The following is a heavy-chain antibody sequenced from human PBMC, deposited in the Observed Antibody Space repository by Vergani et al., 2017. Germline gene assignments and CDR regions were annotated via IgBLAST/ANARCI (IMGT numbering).Heavy chain of an antibody. CDR2: IYYSGST. CDR1: GGSISSYY. D-gene: IGHD5-18*01. V-gene: IGHV4-59*01. Sequence: QVQLQESGPGLVKPSETLSLTCTVSGGSISSYYWSWIRQPPGKGLEWIGYIYYSGSTNYNPSLKSRVTISVDTSKNQFSLKLSSVTAADTAVYYCAKDLGYSYGTRFDYWGQGTLVTVSS. CDR3: AKDLGYSYGTRFDY. J-gene: IGHJ4*02.